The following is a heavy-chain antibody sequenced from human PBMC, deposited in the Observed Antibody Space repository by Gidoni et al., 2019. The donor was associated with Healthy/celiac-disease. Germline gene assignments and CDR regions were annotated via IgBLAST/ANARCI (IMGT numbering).Heavy chain of an antibody. CDR3: AKDRRDSVGEGAYYY. V-gene: IGHV3-30*18. CDR1: RSTSSSYG. Sequence: QVQLVEPGGGVVQPGRSLSISCAAPRSTSSSYGMHWVRQAPGKGLECVAVISYDGSNKYYADSVKGRFTISRDNSKNTLYLQMNSLRAEDTAVYYCAKDRRDSVGEGAYYYWGQGTLVTVSS. D-gene: IGHD1-26*01. J-gene: IGHJ4*02. CDR2: ISYDGSNK.